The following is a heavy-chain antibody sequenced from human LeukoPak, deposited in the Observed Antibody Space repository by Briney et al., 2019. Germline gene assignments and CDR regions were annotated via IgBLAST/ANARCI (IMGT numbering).Heavy chain of an antibody. V-gene: IGHV1-2*02. Sequence: ASVKVSCKPSGYTFTGYYMNSVRQAPGHGGEWRRWINPNSGGTNYAQKFQGRVTMTRDTSISTAYMELSRLRSDDTAVYYCARVHDYGGNWFDPWGQGTLVTVSS. CDR3: ARVHDYGGNWFDP. J-gene: IGHJ5*02. CDR1: GYTFTGYY. CDR2: INPNSGGT. D-gene: IGHD4-23*01.